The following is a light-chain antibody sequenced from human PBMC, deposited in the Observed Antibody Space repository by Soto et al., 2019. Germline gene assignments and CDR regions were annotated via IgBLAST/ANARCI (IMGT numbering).Light chain of an antibody. CDR2: LNSDGSH. CDR1: SGNNSYA. J-gene: IGLJ3*02. Sequence: QLVLTQPPSASASLGASVKLTCSRSSGNNSYAIAWHQQQPEKGPRYLMKLNSDGSHSKGDGIPDRFSGSSSGAERYLTISSLQSEDEADYYCQTWSTDIRVFGGGTKVTVL. CDR3: QTWSTDIRV. V-gene: IGLV4-69*01.